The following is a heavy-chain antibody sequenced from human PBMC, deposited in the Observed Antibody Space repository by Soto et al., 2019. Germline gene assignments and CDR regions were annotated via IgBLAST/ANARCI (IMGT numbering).Heavy chain of an antibody. CDR3: SRTSTTGLGRGLVDH. V-gene: IGHV4-39*01. CDR2: MYLSGSN. Sequence: PSETLSLTCSASGDSFSSNSYSWDWIRQPPGEGLEWIAAMYLSGSNYYNPSLKSLLTTSVNTSKNQFSLKLSSVTAADTAIYYYSRTSTTGLGRGLVDHWGQGTLVTVSS. D-gene: IGHD2-8*01. CDR1: GDSFSSNSYS. J-gene: IGHJ5*02.